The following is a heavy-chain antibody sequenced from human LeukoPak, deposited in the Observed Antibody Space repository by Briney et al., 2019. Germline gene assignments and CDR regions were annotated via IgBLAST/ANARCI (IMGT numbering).Heavy chain of an antibody. V-gene: IGHV3-21*01. CDR2: ISSSSSYI. D-gene: IGHD3-22*01. Sequence: GGSLRLSCAASGFTFSSYSMNWVRQAPGKGLEWVSSISSSSSYIYYADSVKGRFTISRDNAKNSLYLLMNSLRAEDTAVYYCARGALYDSSGYYYEAPDYWGQGTLVTVSS. CDR3: ARGALYDSSGYYYEAPDY. CDR1: GFTFSSYS. J-gene: IGHJ4*02.